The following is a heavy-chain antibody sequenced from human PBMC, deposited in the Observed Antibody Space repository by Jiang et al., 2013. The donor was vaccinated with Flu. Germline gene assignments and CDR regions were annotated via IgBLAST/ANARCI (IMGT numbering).Heavy chain of an antibody. Sequence: VQLVESGAEVKKPGASVKISCKASGYTFASYYMHWVRQAPGQGLEWMGIINANGGSTNYAQKFQGRLTMTRDTSTSTVYMELSSLRSEDTGVYYCARDRSNNAVGRWFDPWGQGTLVIVSS. CDR1: GYTFASYY. V-gene: IGHV1-46*01. CDR3: ARDRSNNAVGRWFDP. J-gene: IGHJ5*02. D-gene: IGHD1/OR15-1a*01. CDR2: INANGGST.